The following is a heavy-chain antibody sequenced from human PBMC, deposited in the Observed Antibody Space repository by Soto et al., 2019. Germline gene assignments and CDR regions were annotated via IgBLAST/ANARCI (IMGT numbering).Heavy chain of an antibody. CDR1: GFTFRSYA. J-gene: IGHJ4*02. V-gene: IGHV3-23*01. Sequence: GGSLRLSCAASGFTFRSYAISWGRQGPGKGLEWVSAISGSGGSTYYADSVKGRFTISRDNSKNTLYLQMNSLRAEDTAVYYCAKDLGYSSGWYSYWGQGTLVTVSS. D-gene: IGHD6-19*01. CDR3: AKDLGYSSGWYSY. CDR2: ISGSGGST.